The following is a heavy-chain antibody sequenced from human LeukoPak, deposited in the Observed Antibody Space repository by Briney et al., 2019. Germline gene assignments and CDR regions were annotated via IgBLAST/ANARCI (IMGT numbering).Heavy chain of an antibody. V-gene: IGHV3-30*12. J-gene: IGHJ6*03. CDR1: GFIFSSYG. Sequence: GGSLRLSCAASGFIFSSYGMHWVRQAPGKGLEWVAVVSYDGSNKYYADSVKGRFTISRDNSKNTLYLQMNSLRAEDTAVYYCARVGTPMVTIVAPYYMDVWGKGTTVTVSS. D-gene: IGHD5-18*01. CDR2: VSYDGSNK. CDR3: ARVGTPMVTIVAPYYMDV.